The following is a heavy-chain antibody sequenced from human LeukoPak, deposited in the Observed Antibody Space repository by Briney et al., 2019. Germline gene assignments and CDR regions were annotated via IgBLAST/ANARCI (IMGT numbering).Heavy chain of an antibody. J-gene: IGHJ3*02. Sequence: GGSLRLSCAASGFTFSSYAMSWVRQAPGKGLEWVSAISGSGGSTYYADSVKGRFTISRDNSKNTLYLQMNSLRAEDTAVYYCAKDITITYCSSTSGYTPTLGAFDIWGQGTMVTVSS. V-gene: IGHV3-23*01. CDR2: ISGSGGST. D-gene: IGHD2-2*02. CDR3: AKDITITYCSSTSGYTPTLGAFDI. CDR1: GFTFSSYA.